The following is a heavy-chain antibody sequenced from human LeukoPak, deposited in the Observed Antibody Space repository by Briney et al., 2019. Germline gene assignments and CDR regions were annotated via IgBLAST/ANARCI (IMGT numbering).Heavy chain of an antibody. CDR2: ISAYNGDT. J-gene: IGHJ4*02. Sequence: ASVKVSCKASGYTFTNHGITWVRQAPGQGLEWMGWISAYNGDTKYAQKLQGRVTMTTDTSTSTAYMELRSLRSDDTAVYYCARGRRGYYVDYWGQGTLVTVSS. D-gene: IGHD3-3*01. CDR1: GYTFTNHG. V-gene: IGHV1-18*01. CDR3: ARGRRGYYVDY.